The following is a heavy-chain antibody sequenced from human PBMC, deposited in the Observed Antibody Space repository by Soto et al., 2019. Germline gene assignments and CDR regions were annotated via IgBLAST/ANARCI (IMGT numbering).Heavy chain of an antibody. CDR1: GYTLTELS. Sequence: ASVKVSCKVSGYTLTELSMHWVRQAPGKGLEWMGWISAYNGNTNYAQKLQGRVTMTTDTSTSTAYMELRSLRSDDTAVYYCARDAAVGLIDYWGQRTLVTVSS. V-gene: IGHV1-18*01. D-gene: IGHD1-26*01. J-gene: IGHJ4*02. CDR3: ARDAAVGLIDY. CDR2: ISAYNGNT.